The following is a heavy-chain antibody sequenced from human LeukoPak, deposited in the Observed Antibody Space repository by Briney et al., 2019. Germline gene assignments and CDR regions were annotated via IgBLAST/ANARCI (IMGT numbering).Heavy chain of an antibody. CDR3: ATIRYYYGSGVMGWFDP. D-gene: IGHD3-10*01. Sequence: SETLSLTCTVSGGSISSGDYSWSWLRQPPGKGLEWIGYIYYSGSTYCNPSLKSRVTISVDTSKNQFSLKLSSVTAADTAVYYCATIRYYYGSGVMGWFDPWGQGTLVTVSS. V-gene: IGHV4-30-4*01. CDR2: IYYSGST. J-gene: IGHJ5*02. CDR1: GGSISSGDYS.